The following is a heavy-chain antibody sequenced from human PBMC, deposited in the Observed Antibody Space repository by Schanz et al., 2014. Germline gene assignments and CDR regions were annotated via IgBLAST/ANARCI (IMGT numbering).Heavy chain of an antibody. CDR3: ARTGYDPSLTH. CDR2: IIPITGIT. Sequence: QVPLVQSGAEVKKPGSSVKVSCTASGDTFRSYTINWVRHAPGQGLEWMGRIIPITGITNYAQKFQGRVTFTADKSTSTAFLEVNSLRSEDTAVYYCARTGYDPSLTHWGQGTLVTVSS. V-gene: IGHV1-69*02. J-gene: IGHJ4*02. CDR1: GDTFRSYT. D-gene: IGHD5-12*01.